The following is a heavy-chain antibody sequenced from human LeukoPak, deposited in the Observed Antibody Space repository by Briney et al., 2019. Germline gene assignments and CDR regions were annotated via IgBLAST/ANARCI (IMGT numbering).Heavy chain of an antibody. Sequence: GGSLRLSCAASGFTFSSYSMNWVRQAPGKGLEWVSSISSSSSYIYYADSVKGRFTISRDNAKNSLYLQTNSLRAEDTAVYYCGLSYSSSWSPNWFDPWGQGTLVTVSS. D-gene: IGHD6-13*01. CDR3: GLSYSSSWSPNWFDP. V-gene: IGHV3-21*01. CDR1: GFTFSSYS. J-gene: IGHJ5*02. CDR2: ISSSSSYI.